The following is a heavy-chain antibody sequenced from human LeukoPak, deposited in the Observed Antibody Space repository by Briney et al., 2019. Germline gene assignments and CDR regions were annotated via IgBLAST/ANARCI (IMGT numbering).Heavy chain of an antibody. V-gene: IGHV3-48*01. D-gene: IGHD2-2*01. J-gene: IGHJ4*02. Sequence: PGGSLRLSCAASGFTFSSYSMNWVRQAPGKGLEWVSYISSSSSTIYYADSVKGRLTISRDDSQNTLYLQMNSLRVEDTAVYYCAKVTGYSTTWRFDYWGQGTLVTVSS. CDR3: AKVTGYSTTWRFDY. CDR2: ISSSSSTI. CDR1: GFTFSSYS.